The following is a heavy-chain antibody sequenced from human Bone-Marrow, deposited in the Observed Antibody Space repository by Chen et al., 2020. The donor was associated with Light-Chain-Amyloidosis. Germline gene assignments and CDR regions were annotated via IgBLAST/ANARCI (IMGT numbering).Heavy chain of an antibody. Sequence: QLQLQESGPGLVRPSETLSLTCTVPGGSISINSYYWGWIRQPPGKGLAWIGSMSYSGSTYYSPSLKSRVTISVDTPKNQFSLRLNSVTAADTALYYCARMFGFCSGGSCYSAYFDYWGQGALVTVSS. D-gene: IGHD2-15*01. CDR3: ARMFGFCSGGSCYSAYFDY. CDR1: GGSISINSYY. J-gene: IGHJ4*02. V-gene: IGHV4-39*01. CDR2: MSYSGST.